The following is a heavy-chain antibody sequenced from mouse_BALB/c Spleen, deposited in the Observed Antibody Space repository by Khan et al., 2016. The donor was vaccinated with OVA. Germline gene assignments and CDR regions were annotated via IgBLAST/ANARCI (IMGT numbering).Heavy chain of an antibody. CDR2: ISYSGGT. J-gene: IGHJ2*01. D-gene: IGHD1-1*01. Sequence: EVQLQESGPGLVKPSQSLSLTCTVTGYSITSGYAWNWIRQFPGNKLEWMGYISYSGGTSYNPSLKSRISITRDTSKNPFFLQFISVTAEDTATNYCARGNYYGYYFDYWGQGTTLTVSS. CDR1: GYSITSGYA. V-gene: IGHV3-2*02. CDR3: ARGNYYGYYFDY.